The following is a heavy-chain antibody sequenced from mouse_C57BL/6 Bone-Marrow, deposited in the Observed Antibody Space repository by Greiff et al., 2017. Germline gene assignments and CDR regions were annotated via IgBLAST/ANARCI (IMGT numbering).Heavy chain of an antibody. V-gene: IGHV5-12*01. Sequence: EVMLVESGGGLVQPGGSLKLSCAASGFTFSDYYMYWVRQTPEKRLEWVAYISNGGGSTYYPDTVKGRFTISRDNAKNTMYLQMSRLKSEDTAMYYCARGWLLHAKDYWGQGTAVTGSS. CDR1: GFTFSDYY. CDR3: ARGWLLHAKDY. J-gene: IGHJ4*01. CDR2: ISNGGGST. D-gene: IGHD2-3*01.